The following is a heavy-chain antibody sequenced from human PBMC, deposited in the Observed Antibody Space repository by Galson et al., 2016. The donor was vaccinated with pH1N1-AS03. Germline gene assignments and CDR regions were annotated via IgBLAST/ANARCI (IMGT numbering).Heavy chain of an antibody. J-gene: IGHJ6*03. CDR1: GFTFDDYA. V-gene: IGHV3-9*01. D-gene: IGHD5-12*01. Sequence: SLRLSCAASGFTFDDYAMHWVRQSPGKGLEWVSGISWNSGFLAYAGSVKGRFTISRDNAKNSLYLQMNSLRAEDTALYYCEKDNDLQADRAYETAYFSYMDVWGKGTTVIVSS. CDR3: EKDNDLQADRAYETAYFSYMDV. CDR2: ISWNSGFL.